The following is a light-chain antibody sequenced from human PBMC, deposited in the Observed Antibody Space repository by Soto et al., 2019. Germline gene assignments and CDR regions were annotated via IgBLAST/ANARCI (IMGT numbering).Light chain of an antibody. CDR3: AAWDDSLNGVL. Sequence: QSVLTQPPSASGTPGQRVTISCSGSSSNIGSNAVNWYQQLPGTAPKLLMYSNNQRPSGVPDRFSGSKSGTSASLAISGLQSEDEADYYCAAWDDSLNGVLFGGGTKAHRP. J-gene: IGLJ2*01. V-gene: IGLV1-44*01. CDR2: SNN. CDR1: SSNIGSNA.